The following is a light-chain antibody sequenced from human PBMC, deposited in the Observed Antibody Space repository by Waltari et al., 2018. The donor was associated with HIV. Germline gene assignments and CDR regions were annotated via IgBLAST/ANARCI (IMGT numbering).Light chain of an antibody. V-gene: IGLV2-14*01. CDR1: SSDVGSYNY. Sequence: QSALTQPAPVPGSPGQSITISCTGTSSDVGSYNYVSWSQQHPDKAPKLMIYEVSNRPSGVSNRFSGSKSDNTASLTISGLQAEDEADYYCSSYRSSSTPLWVFGGGTKLTVL. J-gene: IGLJ3*02. CDR3: SSYRSSSTPLWV. CDR2: EVS.